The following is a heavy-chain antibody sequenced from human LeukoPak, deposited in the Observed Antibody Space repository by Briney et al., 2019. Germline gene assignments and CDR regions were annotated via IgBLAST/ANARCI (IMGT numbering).Heavy chain of an antibody. D-gene: IGHD4-17*01. Sequence: SETLSLTCTVSGGSISSYYWSWIRQPPGKGLEWIGYIYYSGSTNHNPSLKSRVTISVDTSKNQFSLKLSSVTAADTAVYYCARGTSTDWFDPWGQGTLVTVSS. CDR3: ARGTSTDWFDP. V-gene: IGHV4-59*01. CDR1: GGSISSYY. CDR2: IYYSGST. J-gene: IGHJ5*02.